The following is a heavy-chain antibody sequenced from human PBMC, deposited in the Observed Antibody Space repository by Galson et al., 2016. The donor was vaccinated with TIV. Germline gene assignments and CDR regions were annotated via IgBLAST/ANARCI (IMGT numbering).Heavy chain of an antibody. Sequence: QSGAEVKKPGASVKVSCKSYGYTIISQNINWVRQAPGRGLEWMGWIRAYSGDTNFAQKVQGGLTLTRDTSTSTVYFELSSLTSEDTALYCCASPHSGSYDSDYWGQGTLVTVSS. J-gene: IGHJ4*02. V-gene: IGHV1-18*01. CDR1: GYTIISQN. D-gene: IGHD3-16*01. CDR2: IRAYSGDT. CDR3: ASPHSGSYDSDY.